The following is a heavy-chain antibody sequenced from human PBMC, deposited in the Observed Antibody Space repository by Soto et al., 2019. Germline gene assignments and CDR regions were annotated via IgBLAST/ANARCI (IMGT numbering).Heavy chain of an antibody. D-gene: IGHD5-12*01. CDR1: GYSFTSDW. CDR3: ARQTDSGYDLHWFDP. CDR2: IYPGDSDA. V-gene: IGHV5-51*01. Sequence: GASLKISCKGSGYSFTSDWIGWVRQMPGKGLEWMGIIYPGDSDARYSPSFQGQVTISADKSISTAYLQWSSLKASDTAMYCCARQTDSGYDLHWFDPWGQGTLVTVSS. J-gene: IGHJ5*02.